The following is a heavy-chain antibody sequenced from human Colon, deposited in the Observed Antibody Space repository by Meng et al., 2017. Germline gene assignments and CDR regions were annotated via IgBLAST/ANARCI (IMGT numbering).Heavy chain of an antibody. CDR3: ARVDFPGDFRDSSGLGL. V-gene: IGHV4-34*01. CDR2: INHGGGT. CDR1: GGSFTDFY. J-gene: IGHJ4*02. Sequence: QVQLKEWGPRMLRPSETLSLTCTCYGGSFTDFYWSWVRQSPERGLEWIGEINHGGGTNYNPSLSSRVTISLDTSKNQFFLKMNSVTAADTAVYYCARVDFPGDFRDSSGLGLWGQGTLVTVSS. D-gene: IGHD3-22*01.